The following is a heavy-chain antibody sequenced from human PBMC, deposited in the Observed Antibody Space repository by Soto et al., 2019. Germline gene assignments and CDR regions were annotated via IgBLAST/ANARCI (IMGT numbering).Heavy chain of an antibody. V-gene: IGHV4-59*08. Sequence: QVQLQESGPGLVKPSETLSLTCTVSGGSISSYYWSWIRQPPGKGLEWIGYIYYSGSTNYNPSLKSRVTISVDTSKHQFSLKLSAVTAADTAVYYCARPPRGYSYGPFDYWGQGTLVTVSS. CDR1: GGSISSYY. D-gene: IGHD5-18*01. CDR3: ARPPRGYSYGPFDY. CDR2: IYYSGST. J-gene: IGHJ4*02.